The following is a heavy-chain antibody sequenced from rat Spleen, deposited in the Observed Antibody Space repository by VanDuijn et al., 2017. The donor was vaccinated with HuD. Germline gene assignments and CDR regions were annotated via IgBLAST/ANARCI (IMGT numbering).Heavy chain of an antibody. CDR3: ARLGTEAIGNWFSY. D-gene: IGHD1-11*01. Sequence: EVQLVESGGGLVQPGNSLKLSCAASGFTFSNYGMYWISKAPTKGLEWVASISPSGGSTYYGDSVKGRFTISRDNAKSTLYLQMNSLRSEDTATYYCARLGTEAIGNWFSYWGQGTLVTVSS. CDR1: GFTFSNYG. V-gene: IGHV5-19*01. J-gene: IGHJ3*01. CDR2: ISPSGGST.